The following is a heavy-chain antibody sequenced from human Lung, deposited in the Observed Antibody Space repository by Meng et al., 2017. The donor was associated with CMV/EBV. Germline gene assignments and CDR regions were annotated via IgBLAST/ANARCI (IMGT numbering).Heavy chain of an antibody. J-gene: IGHJ6*01. CDR3: ARGGGYSSSSAYGMDV. V-gene: IGHV1-2*02. Sequence: SVXVSXXASGYTFTGYYMHWVRQAPGQGLEWMGWINPNSGGTNYAQKFQGRVTMTRDTSISTAYMELSRLRSDDTAGYYCARGGGYSSSSAYGMDVWGQGTTVTVSS. D-gene: IGHD6-6*01. CDR2: INPNSGGT. CDR1: GYTFTGYY.